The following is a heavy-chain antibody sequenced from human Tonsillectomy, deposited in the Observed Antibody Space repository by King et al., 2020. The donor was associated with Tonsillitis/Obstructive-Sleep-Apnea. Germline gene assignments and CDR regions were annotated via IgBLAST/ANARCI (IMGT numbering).Heavy chain of an antibody. CDR2: IYPGDSDT. J-gene: IGHJ5*02. V-gene: IGHV5-51*01. CDR1: GYSFTSYW. Sequence: VQLVESGAEVKKPGESLKISCKGSGYSFTSYWIGWVRQMPGKGLEWMGIIYPGDSDTRYSPSFQGQVTISADKSISTAYLQWSSLKASDTAMYYCARHSDQIWSGYWIWFDPWGQGTLVTVSS. D-gene: IGHD3-3*01. CDR3: ARHSDQIWSGYWIWFDP.